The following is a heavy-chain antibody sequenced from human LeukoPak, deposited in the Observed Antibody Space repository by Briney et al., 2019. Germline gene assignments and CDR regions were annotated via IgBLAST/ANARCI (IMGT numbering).Heavy chain of an antibody. CDR2: ISYIEST. J-gene: IGHJ3*02. CDR1: ADSFSSHY. CDR3: ARDLITVTKGFDI. Sequence: SETLSLTCAVSADSFSSHYWSWIRQPPGKGLERIGYISYIESTNYNPSLMSRVTISIATSKNQFSLKLSSGTAADTAVYYCARDLITVTKGFDIWGQGTMVSVSS. D-gene: IGHD4-17*01. V-gene: IGHV4-59*11.